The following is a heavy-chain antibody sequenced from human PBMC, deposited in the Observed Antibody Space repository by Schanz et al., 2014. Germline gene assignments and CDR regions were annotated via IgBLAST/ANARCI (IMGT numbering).Heavy chain of an antibody. J-gene: IGHJ3*02. CDR2: ISDSGDTA. CDR3: AKGRFGELSAFDI. Sequence: EVHLLESGGGLVQPGGSLRLSCAASGFSFGTYAMSWVRQAPGKGLEWVSLISDSGDTAYYADSVKGRFTISRDNSNKTVDLQMNSLRAEDTAVYYCAKGRFGELSAFDIWGQGTMVTVSS. V-gene: IGHV3-23*01. D-gene: IGHD3-10*01. CDR1: GFSFGTYA.